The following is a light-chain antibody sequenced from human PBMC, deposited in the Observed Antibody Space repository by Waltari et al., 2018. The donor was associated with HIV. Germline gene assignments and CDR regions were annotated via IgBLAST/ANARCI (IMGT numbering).Light chain of an antibody. V-gene: IGKV2-28*01. Sequence: DIVMTQSPLSLPVTPGEPASISCKSSQSLLHSNGYNYLDWYLQKPGPSPQLLIYLGSNRSSGVPDRFSGSGSGTDFTMKISRVEAEDVGVYYCMQALQTPTFGPGTKVDIK. J-gene: IGKJ3*01. CDR1: QSLLHSNGYNY. CDR2: LGS. CDR3: MQALQTPT.